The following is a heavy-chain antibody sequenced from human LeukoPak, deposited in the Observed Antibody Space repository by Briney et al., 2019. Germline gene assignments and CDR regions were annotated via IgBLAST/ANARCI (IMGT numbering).Heavy chain of an antibody. CDR1: GGSISSGGYY. CDR2: IYYSGST. D-gene: IGHD3-22*01. CDR3: ARAPSGYFDY. J-gene: IGHJ4*02. V-gene: IGHV4-31*03. Sequence: SETLPLTCTVSGGSISSGGYYWSWIRQHPGKGLEWIGYIYYSGSTYYNPSLKSRVTISVDTSKNQFSLKLSSVTAADTAVYYCARAPSGYFDYWGQGTLVTVSS.